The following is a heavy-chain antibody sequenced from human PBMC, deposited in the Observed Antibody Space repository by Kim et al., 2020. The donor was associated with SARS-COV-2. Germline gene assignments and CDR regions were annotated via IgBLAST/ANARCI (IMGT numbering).Heavy chain of an antibody. J-gene: IGHJ4*02. CDR3: ARDSGSYWSPLGDY. Sequence: AQKFQGRGTMTRDTSTSTVYMELSSLRSEDTAVYYCARDSGSYWSPLGDYWGQGTLVTVSS. D-gene: IGHD1-26*01. V-gene: IGHV1-46*01.